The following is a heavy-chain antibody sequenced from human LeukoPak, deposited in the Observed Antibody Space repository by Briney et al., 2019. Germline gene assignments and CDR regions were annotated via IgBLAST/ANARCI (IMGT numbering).Heavy chain of an antibody. V-gene: IGHV1-2*02. Sequence: GASVKVSCKASGYTFTGYYMHWVRQAPGQGLEWMGWINPNSGGTNYAQKFQGRVTMTRDTSISTAYMELSRLRSDDTAVYYCARVGGPGVAQFDYWGQGTLVTVSS. CDR2: INPNSGGT. D-gene: IGHD3-16*01. J-gene: IGHJ4*02. CDR3: ARVGGPGVAQFDY. CDR1: GYTFTGYY.